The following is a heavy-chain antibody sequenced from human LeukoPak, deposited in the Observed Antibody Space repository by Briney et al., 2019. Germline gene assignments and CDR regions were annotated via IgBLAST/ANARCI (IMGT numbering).Heavy chain of an antibody. CDR2: IKQDGSEK. CDR1: GFTFSTYW. V-gene: IGHV3-7*03. D-gene: IGHD2/OR15-2a*01. J-gene: IGHJ6*03. Sequence: GGSLRLSCVGSGFTFSTYWMSWVRQAPGKGLEWVAHIKQDGSEKYFVDSVKGRFTISRDNAKNSVFLEMNRLRAEDTAVYYCAKKADDYFYYYYYMDVWGKGTTVTISS. CDR3: AKKADDYFYYYYYMDV.